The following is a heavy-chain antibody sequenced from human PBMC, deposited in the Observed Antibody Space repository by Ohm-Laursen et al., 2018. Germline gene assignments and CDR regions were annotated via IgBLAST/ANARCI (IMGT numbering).Heavy chain of an antibody. D-gene: IGHD6-19*01. CDR3: AKDQKGGKQWLAKLNSPFDY. CDR2: INPSGGST. CDR1: GYTFTSYY. V-gene: IGHV1-46*01. J-gene: IGHJ4*02. Sequence: ASVKVSCKASGYTFTSYYMHWVRQAPGQGLEWMGIINPSGGSTSYAQKFQGRVTMTRDTSTSTVYMELSSLRSEDTAVYYCAKDQKGGKQWLAKLNSPFDYWGQGTLVTVSS.